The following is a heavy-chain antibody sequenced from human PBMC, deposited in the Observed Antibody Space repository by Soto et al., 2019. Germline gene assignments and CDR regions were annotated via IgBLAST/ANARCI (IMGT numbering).Heavy chain of an antibody. V-gene: IGHV4-59*12. CDR2: IYYSGST. J-gene: IGHJ5*02. CDR1: GGSISSDY. Sequence: SETLSLTCTVSGGSISSDYWNWIRQPPGKGLEWIGYIYYSGSTNYNPSLKSRVTISVDRSKNQFSLKLSSVTAADTAVYYCARLDFRMNWFDPWGQGTLVTVSS. CDR3: ARLDFRMNWFDP. D-gene: IGHD3-3*01.